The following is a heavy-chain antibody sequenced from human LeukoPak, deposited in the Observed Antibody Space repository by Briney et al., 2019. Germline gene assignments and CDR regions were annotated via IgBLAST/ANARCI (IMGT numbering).Heavy chain of an antibody. D-gene: IGHD6-19*01. CDR3: AKPYSSGWSPFDY. CDR1: GFTFSSYA. CDR2: ISGSGGST. Sequence: GRSLRLSCAASGFTFSSYAMSWVRQAPGKGLEWVSAISGSGGSTYYADSVKGRFTISRDNSKNTLYLQMNSLRAEDTAVYYCAKPYSSGWSPFDYWGQGTLVTVSS. J-gene: IGHJ4*02. V-gene: IGHV3-23*01.